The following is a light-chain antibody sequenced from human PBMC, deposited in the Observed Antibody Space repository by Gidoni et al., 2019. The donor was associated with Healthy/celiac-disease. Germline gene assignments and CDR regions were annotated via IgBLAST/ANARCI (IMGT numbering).Light chain of an antibody. CDR1: QSLLHSNGYNY. CDR2: LGS. J-gene: IGKJ2*02. CDR3: MQALQTPRT. V-gene: IGKV2-28*01. Sequence: IVITHSPLSLPVTPGEPASISCRSSQSLLHSNGYNYLDWYLQKPGQSPQLLIYLGSNRASGVPDRCSGSGSGTDFTLKISRVEAEDVGVYYCMQALQTPRTFGQGTKLEIK.